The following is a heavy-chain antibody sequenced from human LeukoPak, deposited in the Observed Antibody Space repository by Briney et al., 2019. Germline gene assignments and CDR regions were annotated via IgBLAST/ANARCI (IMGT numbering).Heavy chain of an antibody. CDR1: GFTLGSHD. D-gene: IGHD5-18*01. CDR2: VSSGFHA. J-gene: IGHJ4*02. V-gene: IGHV3-13*01. Sequence: GGSLRLSCTASGFTLGSHDMHWVRQIPGQGLGRVAAVSSGFHAFFADSVQGRFTVSREDARNSLYLQMNSLRAGDTAVYYCVREARGYHYTYFDYWGQGTLVTVSS. CDR3: VREARGYHYTYFDY.